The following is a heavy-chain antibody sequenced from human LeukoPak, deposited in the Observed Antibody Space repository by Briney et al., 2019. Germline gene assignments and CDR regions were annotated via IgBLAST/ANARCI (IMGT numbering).Heavy chain of an antibody. Sequence: SGGSLRLSCVASGFTFSDYYLTWIRQTPGKGLEWISSISSSLTTVYYADSVKGRFTVSRDNARNSVSLQMNSLRSDDTAVYYCARDLYCSSTSCYMDGSESFDYWGQGTLVTVSS. CDR2: ISSSLTTV. CDR3: ARDLYCSSTSCYMDGSESFDY. V-gene: IGHV3-11*01. J-gene: IGHJ4*02. D-gene: IGHD2-2*02. CDR1: GFTFSDYY.